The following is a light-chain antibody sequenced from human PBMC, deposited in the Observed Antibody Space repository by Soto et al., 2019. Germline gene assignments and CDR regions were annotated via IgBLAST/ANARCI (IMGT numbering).Light chain of an antibody. Sequence: EIVLTQSPATLSLSPGEIATISCRASQSVRSLYLAWYQQKPGQAPRLIIYDASSRATDIPDRFSGSWSGTDFTLTISRLEPEDVAMYYCQHYGNSLWTLGQGTKVDIK. J-gene: IGKJ1*01. CDR2: DAS. CDR3: QHYGNSLWT. V-gene: IGKV3-20*01. CDR1: QSVRSLY.